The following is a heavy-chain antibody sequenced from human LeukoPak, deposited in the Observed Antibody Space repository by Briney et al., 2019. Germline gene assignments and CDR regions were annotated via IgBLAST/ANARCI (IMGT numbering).Heavy chain of an antibody. CDR2: IYYSGST. CDR1: GGSISSGGYY. J-gene: IGHJ5*02. D-gene: IGHD6-13*01. V-gene: IGHV4-31*03. CDR3: AREMYSSSWYAYNWFDP. Sequence: SQTLSLTCTVSGGSISSGGYYWSWIRQHPGKGLEWIGYIYYSGSTNYNPSLKGRVTISVDTSKNQFSLKLSSVTAADTAVYYCAREMYSSSWYAYNWFDPWGQGTLVTVSS.